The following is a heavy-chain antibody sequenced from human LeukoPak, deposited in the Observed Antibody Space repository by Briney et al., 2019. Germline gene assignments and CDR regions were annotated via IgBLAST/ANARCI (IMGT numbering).Heavy chain of an antibody. Sequence: GGSLRLSCAASGFTFSSYWMNWVRQAPGKGLEWVASINQDGSEKYYLDSVKGRFTISRDNAKNSLYLQMNSVRAEDTAVYYCAGRIAAAGTSPSEFYWYFDLWGRGTLVTVSS. D-gene: IGHD6-13*01. J-gene: IGHJ2*01. V-gene: IGHV3-7*01. CDR3: AGRIAAAGTSPSEFYWYFDL. CDR1: GFTFSSYW. CDR2: INQDGSEK.